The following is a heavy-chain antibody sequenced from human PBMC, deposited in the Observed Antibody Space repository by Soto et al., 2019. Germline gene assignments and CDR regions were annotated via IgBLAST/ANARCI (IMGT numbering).Heavy chain of an antibody. Sequence: QITLKESGPTLVKPTQTLTLTCTFSGFSLSTSGVGVGWIRQPPGKALEWLALIYWDDDKRYSPSLKSRLTITKDTFKNQVVLTMTNMDPVDTATYYCAHLYYYGSGSYWDYWGQGTLVTVSS. D-gene: IGHD3-10*01. CDR3: AHLYYYGSGSYWDY. CDR1: GFSLSTSGVG. V-gene: IGHV2-5*02. J-gene: IGHJ4*02. CDR2: IYWDDDK.